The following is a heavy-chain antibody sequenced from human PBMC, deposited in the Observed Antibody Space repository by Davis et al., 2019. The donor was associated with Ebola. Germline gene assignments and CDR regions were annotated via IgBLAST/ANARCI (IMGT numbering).Heavy chain of an antibody. J-gene: IGHJ5*02. V-gene: IGHV5-51*01. Sequence: GESLKISCKGSGYSFTNYRIGWVRQMPGRGLEWMGIINPGDSDTIYSPSFQGHVTISADKSISTAYLQWSSLKASDTAMYYCARQGYCNSTSCNNWFDPWGQGTLVTVSS. D-gene: IGHD2-2*01. CDR2: INPGDSDT. CDR3: ARQGYCNSTSCNNWFDP. CDR1: GYSFTNYR.